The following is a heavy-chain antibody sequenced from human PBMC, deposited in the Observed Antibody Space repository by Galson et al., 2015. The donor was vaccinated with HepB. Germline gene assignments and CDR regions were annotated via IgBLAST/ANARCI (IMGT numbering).Heavy chain of an antibody. D-gene: IGHD3-22*01. V-gene: IGHV3-30*02. Sequence: SLRLSCAASGFTFSSYGMHWVRQAPGKGLEWVAFIRYDGSNKYYADSVKGRFTISRDNSKNTLYLQMNSLRAEDTAVYYCAKEMRYYYDSSGYYYAGPDAFDIWGQGTMVTVSS. J-gene: IGHJ3*02. CDR3: AKEMRYYYDSSGYYYAGPDAFDI. CDR1: GFTFSSYG. CDR2: IRYDGSNK.